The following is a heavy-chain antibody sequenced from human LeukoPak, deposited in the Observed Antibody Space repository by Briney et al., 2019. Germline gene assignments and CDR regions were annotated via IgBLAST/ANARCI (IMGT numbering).Heavy chain of an antibody. CDR2: ISSSSSYI. CDR1: GFTFSSYS. V-gene: IGHV3-21*01. J-gene: IGHJ4*02. CDR3: ARVAQYCSGGSCFDY. Sequence: GGSLRLSCAASGFTFSSYSMNWVRQAPGKGLEWVSSISSSSSYIYYADSVKGRFTISRDNAKSSLYLQMNSLRAEDTAVYYCARVAQYCSGGSCFDYWGQGTLVTVSS. D-gene: IGHD2-15*01.